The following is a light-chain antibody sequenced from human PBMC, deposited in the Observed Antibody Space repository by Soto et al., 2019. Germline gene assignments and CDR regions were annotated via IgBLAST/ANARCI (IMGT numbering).Light chain of an antibody. CDR2: GAS. CDR1: QDLKND. CDR3: QQYYSYPYI. J-gene: IGKJ2*01. Sequence: DIQVTQSPSSLSASVGDSVTITCRASQDLKNDLAWFQQKPGKAPKSLIYGASRLQSGVPSRFSGSESGTYFSLTSSSLQPEDFATYYCQQYYSYPYIFGQGTKLEIK. V-gene: IGKV1-16*01.